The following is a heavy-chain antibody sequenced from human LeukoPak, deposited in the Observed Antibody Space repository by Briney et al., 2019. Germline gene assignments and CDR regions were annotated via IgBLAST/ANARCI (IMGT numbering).Heavy chain of an antibody. J-gene: IGHJ4*03. CDR2: INPSGGST. Sequence: ASVKVSCKASGYTFTSYYMHWVRQAPGQGLGWMGIINPSGGSTSYAQKFQGRVTMTRDMSTSTVYMELSSLRSEDTAVYYCARGGDSGSYYPDNYYFDYWGQGTMVTVSS. CDR1: GYTFTSYY. V-gene: IGHV1-46*01. CDR3: ARGGDSGSYYPDNYYFDY. D-gene: IGHD1-26*01.